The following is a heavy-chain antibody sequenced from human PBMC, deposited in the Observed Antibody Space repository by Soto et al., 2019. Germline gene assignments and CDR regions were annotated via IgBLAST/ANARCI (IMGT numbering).Heavy chain of an antibody. J-gene: IGHJ3*02. Sequence: QVQLVESGGGVVQPGRSLRLSCAASGFTFSSYGMHWVRQAPGKGLEWVAVISYDGSNKYYADSVKGRFTISRDNSKNTLYLQMNSLRAEDTAVYYCGKDPHYVPPLSAFDIWGQGTMVTVSS. CDR1: GFTFSSYG. V-gene: IGHV3-30*18. CDR2: ISYDGSNK. CDR3: GKDPHYVPPLSAFDI. D-gene: IGHD3-16*01.